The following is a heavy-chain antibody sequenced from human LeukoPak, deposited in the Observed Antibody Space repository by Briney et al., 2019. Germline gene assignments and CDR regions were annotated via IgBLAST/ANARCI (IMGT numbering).Heavy chain of an antibody. CDR1: GGSFSGYY. Sequence: PSETLSLTCAVYGGSFSGYYWSWIRQPPGKGLEWIGETNHSGSTNYNPSLKSRVTISVDTSKNQFSLKLSSVTAADTAVYYCARAGGSGWYRYPSWFFDYWGQGTLVTVSS. CDR3: ARAGGSGWYRYPSWFFDY. J-gene: IGHJ4*02. D-gene: IGHD6-19*01. CDR2: TNHSGST. V-gene: IGHV4-34*01.